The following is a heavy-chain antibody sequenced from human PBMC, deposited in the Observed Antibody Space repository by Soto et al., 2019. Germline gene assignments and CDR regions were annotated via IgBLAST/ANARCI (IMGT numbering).Heavy chain of an antibody. D-gene: IGHD4-17*01. V-gene: IGHV3-53*04. CDR3: ARGQIDHLYGDYGYYYYYMDV. CDR1: GFTVSSNY. Sequence: AGGSLRLSCAASGFTVSSNYMSWVRQAPGKGLEWVSVIYSGGSTYYADSVKGRFTISRHNSKNTLYLQMNSLRAEDTAVYYCARGQIDHLYGDYGYYYYYMDVWGKGTTVTVSS. J-gene: IGHJ6*03. CDR2: IYSGGST.